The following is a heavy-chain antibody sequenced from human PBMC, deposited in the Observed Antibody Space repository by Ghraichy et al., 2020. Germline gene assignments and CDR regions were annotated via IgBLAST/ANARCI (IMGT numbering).Heavy chain of an antibody. CDR3: AKESGYDFWSGYQAGYGMDV. CDR1: GFTFSSYG. Sequence: GGSLRLSCAASGFTFSSYGMHWVRQAPGKGLEWVAVISYDGSNTYYADSVKGRFTISRDNSKNTLYLQMNSLRAEDTAVYYCAKESGYDFWSGYQAGYGMDVWGQGTTVTVSS. J-gene: IGHJ6*02. V-gene: IGHV3-30*18. D-gene: IGHD3-3*01. CDR2: ISYDGSNT.